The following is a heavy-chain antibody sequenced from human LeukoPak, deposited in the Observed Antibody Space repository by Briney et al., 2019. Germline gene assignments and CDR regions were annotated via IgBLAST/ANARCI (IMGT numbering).Heavy chain of an antibody. CDR1: GYTFTSYD. CDR3: ARADFGDYALDP. Sequence: ASVKVSCKASGYTFTSYDINWVRQATGQGLEWMGWMNPNSGNTGYAQRFQGRVTMTRSTSINTAYMELSSLRSEDTAVFYCARADFGDYALDPWGQGTQVTVSS. J-gene: IGHJ5*02. V-gene: IGHV1-8*01. D-gene: IGHD4-17*01. CDR2: MNPNSGNT.